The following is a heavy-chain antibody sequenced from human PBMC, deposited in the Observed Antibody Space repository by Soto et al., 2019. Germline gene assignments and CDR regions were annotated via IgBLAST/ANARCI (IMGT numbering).Heavy chain of an antibody. V-gene: IGHV1-46*01. CDR3: ARESSGTQYFDS. D-gene: IGHD6-19*01. CDR2: SHVGPDTT. CDR1: GYTFTSYY. Sequence: QVQLEQSGAEVKKPGASMKVSCQASGYTFTSYYIHWVRQAPGQGLEWMGVSHVGPDTTMYAQKFQGRVTMTRDTSTSTVYMELSSLISEDTAVYFCARESSGTQYFDSWGQGTLVTVSS. J-gene: IGHJ4*02.